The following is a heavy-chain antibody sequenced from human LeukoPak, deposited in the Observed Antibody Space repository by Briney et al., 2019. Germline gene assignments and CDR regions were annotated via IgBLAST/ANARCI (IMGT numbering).Heavy chain of an antibody. J-gene: IGHJ4*02. CDR1: GFTVSSNY. D-gene: IGHD6-13*01. V-gene: IGHV3-53*04. CDR2: IYSGGST. Sequence: GGSLRLSCAASGFTVSSNYMSWVRQAPGKGLEWVSVIYSGGSTYYAASVKGRFTISRHNSKNTLYLQMNSLRAEDTAVYYCTGVAVAGTIDYWGQGTLVTVSS. CDR3: TGVAVAGTIDY.